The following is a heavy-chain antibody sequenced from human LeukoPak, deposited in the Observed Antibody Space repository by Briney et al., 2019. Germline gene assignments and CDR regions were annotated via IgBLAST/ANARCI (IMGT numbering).Heavy chain of an antibody. V-gene: IGHV3-23*03. Sequence: GASLRLSCAASGFTFSDYAMSWVRQAPGKGLEWGSLIHKHGGDPSYADSVKGRFTVSRENSKNTLWLQMNSLRADDTAVYYCAKNEGWELPSYYFDYWGHGTLITVSS. CDR1: GFTFSDYA. J-gene: IGHJ4*01. CDR3: AKNEGWELPSYYFDY. CDR2: IHKHGGDP. D-gene: IGHD4-23*01.